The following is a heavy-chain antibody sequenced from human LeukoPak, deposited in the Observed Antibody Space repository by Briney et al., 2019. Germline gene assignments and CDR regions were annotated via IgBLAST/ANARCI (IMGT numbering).Heavy chain of an antibody. Sequence: GASVKVSCKASGYTFTSYDINWVRQATGQGLEWMGWMNPNSGNTGYAQKFQGRVTMTRNTTISTAYMELSILRSEDAAVYYCARDGPIVVVPAASNFDYWGQGTLVTVSS. CDR3: ARDGPIVVVPAASNFDY. J-gene: IGHJ4*02. D-gene: IGHD2-2*01. V-gene: IGHV1-8*01. CDR1: GYTFTSYD. CDR2: MNPNSGNT.